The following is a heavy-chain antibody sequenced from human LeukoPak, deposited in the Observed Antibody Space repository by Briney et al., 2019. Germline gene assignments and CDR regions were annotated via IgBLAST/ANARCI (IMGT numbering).Heavy chain of an antibody. CDR1: SESFSTYY. D-gene: IGHD5-24*01. V-gene: IGHV4-34*01. J-gene: IGHJ5*02. CDR2: INHSGST. CDR3: ARRFVVEMPTIAPTNWFDP. Sequence: PSETLSLTCAVYSESFSTYYWNWIRQPPGKGLEWIGEINHSGSTNYNPSLKSRVTISVDTSKNQFSLKLSSVTAADTAVYYCARRFVVEMPTIAPTNWFDPWGQGTLVTVSS.